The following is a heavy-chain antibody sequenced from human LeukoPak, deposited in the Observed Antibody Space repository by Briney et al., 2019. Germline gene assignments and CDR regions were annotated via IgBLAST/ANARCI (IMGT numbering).Heavy chain of an antibody. V-gene: IGHV1-58*02. CDR2: IVVGSGNT. D-gene: IGHD6-13*01. CDR1: GFTSTSSA. Sequence: SVKVSCKASGFTSTSSAMQWVRQARGQRLEWIGWIVVGSGNTNYAQKFQERVTITRDMSTSTAYMELSSLRSEDTAVYYCAAGPHSSSWTPFDYWGQGTLVTVSS. CDR3: AAGPHSSSWTPFDY. J-gene: IGHJ4*02.